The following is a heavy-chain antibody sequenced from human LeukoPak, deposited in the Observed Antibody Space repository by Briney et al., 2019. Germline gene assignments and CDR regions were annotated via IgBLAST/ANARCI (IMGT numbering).Heavy chain of an antibody. J-gene: IGHJ6*03. V-gene: IGHV4-38-2*02. Sequence: SETLSLTCTVSGYSISSGYYWGWIRQPPGKGLEWIGSIYHSGSTYYNPSLKSRVTISVDTSKNQFSLKLSSVTAADTAVYYCARASYSSGWYPYYYYYYMDVWGKGTTVTVSS. D-gene: IGHD6-19*01. CDR1: GYSISSGYY. CDR3: ARASYSSGWYPYYYYYYMDV. CDR2: IYHSGST.